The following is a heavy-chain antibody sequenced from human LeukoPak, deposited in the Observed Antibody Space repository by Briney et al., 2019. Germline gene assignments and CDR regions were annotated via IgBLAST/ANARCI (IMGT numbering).Heavy chain of an antibody. CDR3: ARDVHGDYGSGWFDP. J-gene: IGHJ5*02. D-gene: IGHD4-17*01. CDR2: IMPLFGTA. Sequence: SVKVSCKASGGTFNNSAISWVRQAPGQGLEWLGGIMPLFGTAGYAQKFQGRVTITKDESTRTVYLELTGLTSDDTAVYYCARDVHGDYGSGWFDPWGQGTLVSVSS. V-gene: IGHV1-69*05. CDR1: GGTFNNSA.